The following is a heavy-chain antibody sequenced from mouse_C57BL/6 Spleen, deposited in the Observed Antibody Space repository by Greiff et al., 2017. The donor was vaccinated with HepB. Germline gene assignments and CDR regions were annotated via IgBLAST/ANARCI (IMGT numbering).Heavy chain of an antibody. Sequence: EVKVVESGGGLVKPGGSLKLSCAASGFTFSSYAMSWVRQTPEKRLEWVATISDVGSYTYYPDNLKGRFTISIDNAKNNLYMQMSHLKSEDTAMYYCDVGGVRGGWYFDVWGTGTTVTVSS. V-gene: IGHV5-4*03. J-gene: IGHJ1*03. CDR1: GFTFSSYA. D-gene: IGHD5-1*01. CDR3: DVGGVRGGWYFDV. CDR2: ISDVGSYT.